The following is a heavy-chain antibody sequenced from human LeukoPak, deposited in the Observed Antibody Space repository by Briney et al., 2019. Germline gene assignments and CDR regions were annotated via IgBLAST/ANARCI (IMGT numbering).Heavy chain of an antibody. CDR3: AKDVYDYGLSHVGYFQH. CDR2: IRGSSNTI. J-gene: IGHJ1*01. V-gene: IGHV3-48*04. D-gene: IGHD4-17*01. Sequence: GGSLRLSCATSGFTFSTSSMSWVRQAPGEGLEWVSYIRGSSNTIYYADSVRGRFTISRDNSKTSLYLQMNSLRAEDTALYYCAKDVYDYGLSHVGYFQHWGQGSLVAVSS. CDR1: GFTFSTSS.